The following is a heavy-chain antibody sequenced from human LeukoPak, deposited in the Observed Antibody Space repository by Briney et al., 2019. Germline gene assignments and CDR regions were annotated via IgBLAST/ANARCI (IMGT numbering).Heavy chain of an antibody. V-gene: IGHV1-69*13. CDR1: GGTFSSYA. CDR2: IIPIFGTA. J-gene: IGHJ5*02. D-gene: IGHD3-22*01. CDR3: GANYYDSSGYYPNWFDP. Sequence: ASVKVSCKASGGTFSSYAISWVRQAPGQGLEWMGGIIPIFGTANYAQKFQGRVTITADESTSTGYMELSSLRSEDTAVYYCGANYYDSSGYYPNWFDPWGQGTLVTVSS.